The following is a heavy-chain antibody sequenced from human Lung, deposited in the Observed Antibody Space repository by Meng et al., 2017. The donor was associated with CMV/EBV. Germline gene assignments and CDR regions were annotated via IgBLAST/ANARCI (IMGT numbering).Heavy chain of an antibody. CDR2: ISNTGGNT. J-gene: IGHJ4*02. CDR1: GFTFSNIA. D-gene: IGHD1-26*01. Sequence: SCAASGFTFSNIAMAWVRQAPGKGLEWVSGISNTGGNTYYADSVKGRFTISRDNSKNTLYLQMNSLRAEDTAVYYCAKFRGGIYYVYYFDYWGQGTXVT. CDR3: AKFRGGIYYVYYFDY. V-gene: IGHV3-23*01.